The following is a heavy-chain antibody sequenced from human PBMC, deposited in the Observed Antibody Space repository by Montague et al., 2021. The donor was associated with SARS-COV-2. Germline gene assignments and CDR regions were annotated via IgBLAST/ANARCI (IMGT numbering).Heavy chain of an antibody. CDR1: GHTFSELS. CDR3: ATAIRDDYEYEYDSTGFQL. V-gene: IGHV1-24*01. Sequence: SVKVSCKVSGHTFSELSIHWIRQTPGKGLEWLGGFDPEDGERTYAQNLQGRLTLTEDTSTDTAYVELSGLRSDDTGVYYCATAIRDDYEYEYDSTGFQLWGQGNLVTVSS. J-gene: IGHJ4*02. D-gene: IGHD3-22*01. CDR2: FDPEDGER.